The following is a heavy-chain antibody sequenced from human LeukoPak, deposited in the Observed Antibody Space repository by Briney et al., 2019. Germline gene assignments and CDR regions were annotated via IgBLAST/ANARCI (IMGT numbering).Heavy chain of an antibody. CDR2: INHSGST. Sequence: SETLSLTCAVYGGSFSGYYWSWIRQPPGKGLEWIGEINHSGSTNYNPSLKSRVTISVDTSKNQFSLKLSSVTAADTAVYYRARGVTFWSGYPSYYYYGMDVWGQGTTVTVSS. D-gene: IGHD3-3*01. CDR3: ARGVTFWSGYPSYYYYGMDV. CDR1: GGSFSGYY. V-gene: IGHV4-34*01. J-gene: IGHJ6*02.